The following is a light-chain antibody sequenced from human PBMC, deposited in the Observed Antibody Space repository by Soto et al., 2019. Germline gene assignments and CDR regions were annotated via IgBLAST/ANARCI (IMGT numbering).Light chain of an antibody. CDR2: GSS. Sequence: EVVLTQSPGTLSLSPGERATLSCRASQSVSNNYFAWYQQKPGQAPRLLIFGSSDRATGIPDRFSGSGSGTDFPLTISRLEPALFAWYYCQQYGSSPPYPVVQGTKLEIK. CDR1: QSVSNNY. J-gene: IGKJ2*01. CDR3: QQYGSSPPYP. V-gene: IGKV3-20*01.